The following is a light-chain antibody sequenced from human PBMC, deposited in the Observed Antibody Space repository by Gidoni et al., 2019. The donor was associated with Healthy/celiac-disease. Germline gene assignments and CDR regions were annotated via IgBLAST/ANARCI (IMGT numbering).Light chain of an antibody. J-gene: IGKJ3*01. V-gene: IGKV3-11*01. Sequence: EIVLTQSPATLSLSPGEIATLSCRASQSVSSYLAWYQQKPGQAPRLLIYDASNRATGIPARFSGSGSGSDFTLTISSLEPEDFAFYYCQQRSNWPSLVTFXPXTKVDIK. CDR2: DAS. CDR3: QQRSNWPSLVT. CDR1: QSVSSY.